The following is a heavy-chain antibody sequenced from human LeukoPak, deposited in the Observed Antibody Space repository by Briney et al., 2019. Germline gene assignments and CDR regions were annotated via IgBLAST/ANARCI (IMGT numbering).Heavy chain of an antibody. V-gene: IGHV1-46*01. D-gene: IGHD1-26*01. CDR1: GYTFTSYY. CDR3: ARDRNDLAGEYYYYYYMDV. J-gene: IGHJ6*03. Sequence: GASVKVSCKASGYTFTSYYMHWVRQAPGQGLEWMGIINPSGGSTSYAQKFQGRVTMTRDTSISTAYMELSRLRSDDTAVYYCARDRNDLAGEYYYYYYMDVWGKGTTVTISS. CDR2: INPSGGST.